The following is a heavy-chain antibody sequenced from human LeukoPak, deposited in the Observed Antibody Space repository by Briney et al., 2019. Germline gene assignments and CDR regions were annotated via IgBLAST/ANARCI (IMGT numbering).Heavy chain of an antibody. CDR3: ARDHWGSLDY. CDR1: GSSMTTHS. D-gene: IGHD7-27*01. Sequence: PSDTLSLTCIVSGSSMTTHSWGWIRQPPGKGLEWIGYNTDSGNINFNPALKGRVTISVDTSKSQVSLKLSSVTPADTAVYYRARDHWGSLDYWGQGILVTVSS. J-gene: IGHJ4*02. CDR2: NTDSGNI. V-gene: IGHV4-59*11.